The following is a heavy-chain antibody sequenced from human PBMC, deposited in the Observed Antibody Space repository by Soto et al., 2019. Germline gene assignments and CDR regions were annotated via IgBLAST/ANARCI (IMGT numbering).Heavy chain of an antibody. Sequence: QVQLQESGPGLVKPSQTLSLTCTVSGGSISSGGYYWSWIRQHPGKGLEWIGYIYYSGSTYYNPSLKSRVTIAVYTSKNQFSLKLSSVTAADTAVYYCARDGGRMGGENWLDPWGQGTLVTVSS. CDR2: IYYSGST. D-gene: IGHD1-26*01. V-gene: IGHV4-31*03. CDR3: ARDGGRMGGENWLDP. CDR1: GGSISSGGYY. J-gene: IGHJ5*02.